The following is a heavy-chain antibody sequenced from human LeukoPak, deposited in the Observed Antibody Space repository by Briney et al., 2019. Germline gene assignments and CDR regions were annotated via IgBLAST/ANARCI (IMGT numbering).Heavy chain of an antibody. CDR3: ARDHCGGDCSTY. Sequence: PGGSLRLSCAASGFTFSSYSMNWVRQAPGKGLEWVSSISSSSSYIYYADSVKGRFTISRDNAENSLYLQMNSLRAEDTAVYYCARDHCGGDCSTYWGQGTLVTVSS. J-gene: IGHJ4*02. CDR2: ISSSSSYI. D-gene: IGHD2-21*02. CDR1: GFTFSSYS. V-gene: IGHV3-21*01.